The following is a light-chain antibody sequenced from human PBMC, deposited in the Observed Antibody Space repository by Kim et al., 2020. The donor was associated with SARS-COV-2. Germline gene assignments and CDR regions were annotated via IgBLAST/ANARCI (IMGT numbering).Light chain of an antibody. Sequence: GTNSCTGSRSKIGAGYDVHWYQQLPGTAPKLLIYGNSNRPSGVPDRFSGSKSGTSASLAITGLQAEDEADYYCQSYDSSLSGPVVFGGGTQLTVL. CDR3: QSYDSSLSGPVV. CDR1: RSKIGAGYD. J-gene: IGLJ2*01. V-gene: IGLV1-40*01. CDR2: GNS.